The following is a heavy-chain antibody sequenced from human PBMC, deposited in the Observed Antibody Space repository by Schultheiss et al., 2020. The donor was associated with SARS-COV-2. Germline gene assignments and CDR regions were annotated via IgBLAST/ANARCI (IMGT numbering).Heavy chain of an antibody. CDR3: ARDNWNYFAAFDY. Sequence: SETLSLTCTVSGGSISSGDSYWSWIRQPPGKGLEWIGYIYYSGSTYYNPSLKSRVTISVDTSKNQFSLKLSSVTAADTAVYYCARDNWNYFAAFDYWGQGTLVTVSS. D-gene: IGHD1-7*01. CDR2: IYYSGST. V-gene: IGHV4-30-4*01. J-gene: IGHJ4*02. CDR1: GGSISSGDSY.